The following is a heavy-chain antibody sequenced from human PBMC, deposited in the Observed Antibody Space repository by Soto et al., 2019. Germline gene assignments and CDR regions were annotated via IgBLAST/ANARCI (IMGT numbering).Heavy chain of an antibody. J-gene: IGHJ1*01. D-gene: IGHD7-27*01. Sequence: QLQESGPGLVKPSETLSLTCSVSGFSISFGNYYWTWMRQPPGKGLELIGYIYKTGSTQYNPSLKSRVSISVAVSKDQFSLNLGSVTAADTAVYYCARNGDIWGQGTLVTVSS. CDR2: IYKTGST. V-gene: IGHV4-61*01. CDR1: GFSISFGNYY. CDR3: ARNGDI.